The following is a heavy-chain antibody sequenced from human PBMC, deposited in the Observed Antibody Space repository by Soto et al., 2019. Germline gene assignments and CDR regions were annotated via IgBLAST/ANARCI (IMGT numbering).Heavy chain of an antibody. J-gene: IGHJ4*02. Sequence: GGSLRLSCEASGFTFSNYAMSWVRQAPGKGLEWVSAISGSGGTTDYADSVKGRFTISRDNPKNTLYLQVNSLRAEDTAVYYCAKDGTWIAARLDYWGQGTLVTVSS. V-gene: IGHV3-23*01. CDR3: AKDGTWIAARLDY. CDR2: ISGSGGTT. D-gene: IGHD6-6*01. CDR1: GFTFSNYA.